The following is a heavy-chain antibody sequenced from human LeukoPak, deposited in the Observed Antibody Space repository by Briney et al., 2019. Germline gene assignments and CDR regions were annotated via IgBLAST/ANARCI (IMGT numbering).Heavy chain of an antibody. CDR1: GGSISRSTYY. CDR3: TRSSY. J-gene: IGHJ4*02. Sequence: MSSETLSLTCSVSGGSISRSTYYWGWVRQPPGKGLEWIGSIYYSGSTYYNPSLKSRVTVSVDTSKNQCSLTLRSVTAADTAVYFCTRSSYWGQGILVTVSS. CDR2: IYYSGST. V-gene: IGHV4-39*01.